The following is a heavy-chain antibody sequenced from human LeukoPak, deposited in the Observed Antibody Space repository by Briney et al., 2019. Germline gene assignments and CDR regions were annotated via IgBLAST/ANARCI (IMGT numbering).Heavy chain of an antibody. CDR3: TRDRSDIVVVPAAIVKVDYYYYMDV. CDR1: GLTFGDYA. J-gene: IGHJ6*03. Sequence: GGSLRLSFTAPGLTFGDYAMSWVRQAPGKGLEWVGFIRSKAYGGTTEYAASVKGRFTISRDDSKSIAYLQMNSLKTEDTAVYYCTRDRSDIVVVPAAIVKVDYYYYMDVWGKGTTVTVSS. V-gene: IGHV3-49*04. CDR2: IRSKAYGGTT. D-gene: IGHD2-2*02.